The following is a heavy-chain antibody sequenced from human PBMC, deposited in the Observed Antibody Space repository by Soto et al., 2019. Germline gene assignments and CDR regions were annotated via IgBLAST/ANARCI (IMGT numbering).Heavy chain of an antibody. CDR1: GYTFTKYV. V-gene: IGHV1-3*01. D-gene: IGHD3-22*01. CDR2: INAGDGYT. CDR3: ARVRDSSGYYYVAY. J-gene: IGHJ4*02. Sequence: GASVKVSCKASGYTFTKYVLHWVRQAPGQRLEWMGWINAGDGYTKFSQKFQGRLTISRDTSASTAYMELSSLRSEDTAVYYCARVRDSSGYYYVAYWGQGXLVTVYS.